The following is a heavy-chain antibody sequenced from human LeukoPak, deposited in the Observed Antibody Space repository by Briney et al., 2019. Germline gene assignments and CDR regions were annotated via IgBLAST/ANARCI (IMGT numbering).Heavy chain of an antibody. CDR1: GFTFSSYA. CDR3: AKDPYHRYCSGWDESY. Sequence: PGGSLRLSCAASGFTFSSYAMSWVRQAPGKGLEWVSAISGSGGSTYYADSVKGRFTISRDNSKNTLYLQMNSLRAEDTAVYYCAKDPYHRYCSGWDESYWGQGTLVTVSS. V-gene: IGHV3-23*01. J-gene: IGHJ4*02. CDR2: ISGSGGST. D-gene: IGHD6-19*01.